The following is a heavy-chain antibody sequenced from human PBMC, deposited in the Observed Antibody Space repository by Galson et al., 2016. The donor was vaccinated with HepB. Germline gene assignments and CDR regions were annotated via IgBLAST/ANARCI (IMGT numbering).Heavy chain of an antibody. CDR3: ARLFASGRKYDAFDI. V-gene: IGHV4-39*02. J-gene: IGHJ3*02. CDR2: IYYSGNT. D-gene: IGHD3-10*01. Sequence: SETLSLTCTVSGDSISIRGYSWAWIRQPPGKGLEWIGSIYYSGNTYNNPSLKTRVSMSVDTSKNHFSLELSSVTAADTAVYYCARLFASGRKYDAFDIWGQGTVVTVSS. CDR1: GDSISIRGYS.